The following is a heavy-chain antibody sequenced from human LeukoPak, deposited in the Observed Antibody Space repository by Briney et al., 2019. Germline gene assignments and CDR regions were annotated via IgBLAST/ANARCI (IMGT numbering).Heavy chain of an antibody. Sequence: ASVKVSCKASGYTFTSYDINWVRQAPGQGLEWMGWISAYNGNTNYAQKLQGRVTMTTDTSTSTAYMELRSLRSDDTAVYYCARDCSGGSCYLYFDYWGQGTLVTVSS. CDR1: GYTFTSYD. J-gene: IGHJ4*02. V-gene: IGHV1-18*01. CDR2: ISAYNGNT. CDR3: ARDCSGGSCYLYFDY. D-gene: IGHD2-15*01.